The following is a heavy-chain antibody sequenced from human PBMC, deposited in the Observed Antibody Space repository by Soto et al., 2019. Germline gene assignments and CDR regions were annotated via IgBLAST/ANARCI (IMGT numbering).Heavy chain of an antibody. CDR1: GFTFSSYA. D-gene: IGHD3-10*01. Sequence: PGGSLRLSCAASGFTFSSYAMSWVRQAPGKGLEWVSSIGGSTYYADSVKGRFTISRDNSKNTLYLQINSLRAEDTAVYYCARNEYYGSGSYYFDYWGQGTLVTVSS. CDR3: ARNEYYGSGSYYFDY. V-gene: IGHV3-23*01. CDR2: IGGST. J-gene: IGHJ4*02.